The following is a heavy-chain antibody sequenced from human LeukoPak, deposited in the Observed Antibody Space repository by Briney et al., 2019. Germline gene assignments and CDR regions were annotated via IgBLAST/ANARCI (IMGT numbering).Heavy chain of an antibody. CDR2: ISGTTSLI. V-gene: IGHV3-21*01. Sequence: KPGASLRLSCAAFGFTFSSYTMNWVRQAPGKGLEWVPSISGTTSLIYYADSVKGRFTISRDNTKDSLYLQMNSLRAEDTAVYYCARDVGYYSYWGQGALVTVSS. CDR3: ARDVGYYSY. J-gene: IGHJ4*02. CDR1: GFTFSSYT. D-gene: IGHD3-22*01.